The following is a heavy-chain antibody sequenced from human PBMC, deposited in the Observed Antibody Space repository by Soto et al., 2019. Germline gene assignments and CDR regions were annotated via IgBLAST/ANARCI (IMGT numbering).Heavy chain of an antibody. V-gene: IGHV1-69*02. CDR3: ARAPPMVRGVIARKDY. D-gene: IGHD3-10*01. CDR1: GGTFSSYT. J-gene: IGHJ4*02. Sequence: ASVKVSCKASGGTFSSYTISWVRQAPGQGLEWMGRIIPILGIANYAQKFQGRVTITADKSTSTAYMELRSLRSDDTAVYYCARAPPMVRGVIARKDYWGQGTLVTVSS. CDR2: IIPILGIA.